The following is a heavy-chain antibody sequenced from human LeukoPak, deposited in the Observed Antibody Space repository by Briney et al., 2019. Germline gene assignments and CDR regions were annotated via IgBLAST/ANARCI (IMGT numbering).Heavy chain of an antibody. J-gene: IGHJ4*02. CDR1: GFTYSSYA. D-gene: IGHD3-16*01. Sequence: PGGSLRLSCAASGFTYSSYAMSWVRQAPGKGLEWVSAISGSGGSTYYADSVKGRFTISRDNSKNTLYLQMNSLRAEDTAVYYCAKDLKPHYYDYVDYWGQGTLVTVSS. CDR2: ISGSGGST. V-gene: IGHV3-23*01. CDR3: AKDLKPHYYDYVDY.